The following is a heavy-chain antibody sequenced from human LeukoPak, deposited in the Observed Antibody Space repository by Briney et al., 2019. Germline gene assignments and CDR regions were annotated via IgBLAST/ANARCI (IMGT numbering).Heavy chain of an antibody. CDR2: IIPIFGTA. Sequence: ASVKVSCKASGYTFTSYGISWVRQAPGQGLEWMGGIIPIFGTANYAQKFQGRVTITADESTSTAYMELSSLRSEDTAVYYCARDADYSNYFFVYWGQGTLVTVSS. CDR3: ARDADYSNYFFVY. J-gene: IGHJ4*02. D-gene: IGHD4-11*01. V-gene: IGHV1-69*13. CDR1: GYTFTSYG.